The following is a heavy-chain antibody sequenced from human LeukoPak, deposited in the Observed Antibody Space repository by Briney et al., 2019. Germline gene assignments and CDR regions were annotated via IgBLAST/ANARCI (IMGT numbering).Heavy chain of an antibody. CDR1: GYTFTGYY. CDR3: ARDRSRAITMRLAEYFQH. V-gene: IGHV1-2*02. D-gene: IGHD3-22*01. Sequence: ASVKVSCKASGYTFTGYYMHWVRQAPGQGLEWMGWINPNSGGTNYAQKFQGRVTMTRDTSISTAYMELSRLRSDDTAVYYCARDRSRAITMRLAEYFQHWGQGTLVTVSS. CDR2: INPNSGGT. J-gene: IGHJ1*01.